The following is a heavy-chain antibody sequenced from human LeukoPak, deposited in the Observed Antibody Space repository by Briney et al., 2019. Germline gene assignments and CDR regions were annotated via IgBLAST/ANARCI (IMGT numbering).Heavy chain of an antibody. D-gene: IGHD1-26*01. V-gene: IGHV4-30-4*08. CDR1: GGSISSGDYY. Sequence: PSETLSLTCTVSGGSISSGDYYWSWIHQPPGKGLEWIGYIYYSGSTYYNPSLKSRVTISVDTSKNQFSLKLSSVTAADTAVYYCARWSIVGAYDLFDYWGQGTLVTVSS. CDR2: IYYSGST. CDR3: ARWSIVGAYDLFDY. J-gene: IGHJ4*02.